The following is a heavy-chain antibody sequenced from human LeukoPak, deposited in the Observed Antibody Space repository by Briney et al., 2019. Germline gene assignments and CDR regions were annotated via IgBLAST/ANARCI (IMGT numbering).Heavy chain of an antibody. CDR2: ISSSGSTI. Sequence: GGSLRLSCAASGFTFSDYYMSWIRQAPGKGLEWVSYISSSGSTIYYADSVKGRFTISRDNAKNSPYLQMNSLRAEDTAVYYCARDYHYYGSGSPWAYWGQGTLVTVSS. J-gene: IGHJ4*02. V-gene: IGHV3-11*01. CDR3: ARDYHYYGSGSPWAY. D-gene: IGHD3-10*01. CDR1: GFTFSDYY.